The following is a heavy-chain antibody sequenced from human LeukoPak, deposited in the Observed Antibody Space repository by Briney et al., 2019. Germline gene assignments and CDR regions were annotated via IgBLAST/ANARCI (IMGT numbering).Heavy chain of an antibody. Sequence: SETLSLTCAVSGYSISSGYYWGWIRQPPGKGLEWIGSIYHSGSTYYNPSLKSRVTISVVTSKNQFSLKLSSVTAADTAVYYCASLLWFGELLNDYWGQGTLVTVSS. CDR1: GYSISSGYY. J-gene: IGHJ4*02. CDR2: IYHSGST. CDR3: ASLLWFGELLNDY. D-gene: IGHD3-10*01. V-gene: IGHV4-38-2*01.